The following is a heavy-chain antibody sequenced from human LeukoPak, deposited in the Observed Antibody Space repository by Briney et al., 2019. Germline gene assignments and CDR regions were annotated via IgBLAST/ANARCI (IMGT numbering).Heavy chain of an antibody. J-gene: IGHJ3*02. V-gene: IGHV4-4*07. D-gene: IGHD2-2*01. CDR3: AGLYRGNQLLVRRDAFDI. CDR2: IYTSGST. Sequence: SETLSLTCTVSGGSISSYYWSWIRQPAGKGLEWIGRIYTSGSTNYNPSLKSRVTMSVGTSKNQFSLKLSSVTAADTAVYYCAGLYRGNQLLVRRDAFDIWGQGTMVTVSS. CDR1: GGSISSYY.